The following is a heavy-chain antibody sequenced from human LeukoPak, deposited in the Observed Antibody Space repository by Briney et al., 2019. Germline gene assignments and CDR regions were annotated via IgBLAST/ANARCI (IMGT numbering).Heavy chain of an antibody. CDR2: IYPGNSDT. J-gene: IGHJ4*02. D-gene: IGHD6-13*01. CDR3: ARVAITPAGTFDY. V-gene: IGHV5-51*01. CDR1: GYSFTSYW. Sequence: GESLQISCKGSGYSFTSYWIAWVRQTPGKGLEWMGIIYPGNSDTRYSPSFQGQVTISADKSISTAYLQWNSLKASDTAMYYCARVAITPAGTFDYWGQGTLVTVSS.